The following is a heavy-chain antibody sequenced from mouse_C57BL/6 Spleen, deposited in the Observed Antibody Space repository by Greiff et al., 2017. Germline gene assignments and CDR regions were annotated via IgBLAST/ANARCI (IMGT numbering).Heavy chain of an antibody. J-gene: IGHJ2*01. CDR2: IYPGDGDT. Sequence: QVQLQQSGAELVKPGASVKISCKASGYAFSSYWMNWVKQRPGTGLEWIGQIYPGDGDTNYNGKFKGKDTLPADKSYSTAYMQRSSLTSEDSAVYFCAPSGTGYWGQGTTLTVSS. V-gene: IGHV1-80*01. D-gene: IGHD4-1*01. CDR1: GYAFSSYW. CDR3: APSGTGY.